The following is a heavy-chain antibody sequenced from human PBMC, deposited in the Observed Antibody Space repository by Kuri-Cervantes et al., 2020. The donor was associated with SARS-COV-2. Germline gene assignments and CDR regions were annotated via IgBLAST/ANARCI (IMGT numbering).Heavy chain of an antibody. CDR2: IDWDDDK. V-gene: IGHV2-70*11. J-gene: IGHJ5*02. D-gene: IGHD6-6*01. CDR3: ARSTNPSSSGNWFDP. CDR1: GFSLSTSGMC. Sequence: SGPTLVKPTQTLTLTCTFSGFSLSTSGMCVSWIRQPPGKALEWLARIDWDDDKYYSTSLKTRLTFSKDTSKNQVVLTMTNMDPVDTATYYCARSTNPSSSGNWFDPWGQGTLVTVSS.